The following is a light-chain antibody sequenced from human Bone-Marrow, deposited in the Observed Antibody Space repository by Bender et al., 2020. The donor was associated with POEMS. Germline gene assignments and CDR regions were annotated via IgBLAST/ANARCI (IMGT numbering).Light chain of an antibody. V-gene: IGLV2-23*01. CDR3: QSYDNSLGGWV. J-gene: IGLJ3*02. CDR1: SSDVGSYNL. Sequence: QSALTQPASVSGSPGQSITISCTGNSSDVGSYNLVSWYQRHPGKAPKIMIYEGSKRPSGISNRFSGSKSGNTASLTIFGLQAEDEVDYYCQSYDNSLGGWVFGGGTKLTVL. CDR2: EGS.